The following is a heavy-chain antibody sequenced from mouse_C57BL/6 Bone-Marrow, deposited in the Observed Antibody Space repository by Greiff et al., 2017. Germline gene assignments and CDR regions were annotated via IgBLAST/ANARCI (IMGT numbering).Heavy chain of an antibody. D-gene: IGHD1-1*01. CDR3: ARSGITTVVATDYFYY. Sequence: VQLQQPGTELVKPGASVKLSCKASGYTFTSYWMHWVKQRPGQGLEWIGNINPSNGGTNYNEKFKSKATLTVDKSSSTAYMQLSSLTSEDSAVYYCARSGITTVVATDYFYYWGQGTTLTVSS. CDR1: GYTFTSYW. CDR2: INPSNGGT. J-gene: IGHJ2*01. V-gene: IGHV1-53*01.